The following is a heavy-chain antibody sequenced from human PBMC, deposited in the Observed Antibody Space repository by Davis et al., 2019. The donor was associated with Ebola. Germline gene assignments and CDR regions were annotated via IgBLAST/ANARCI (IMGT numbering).Heavy chain of an antibody. CDR2: IIPILGIA. Sequence: SVKVSCKASGGTFSSYAISWVRQAPGQGLEWMGGIIPILGIANYAQKFQGRVTITADESTSTAYMELSSLRSEDTAVYYCARDAGLSSPPYYFDYWGQGTLVTVSS. J-gene: IGHJ4*02. CDR3: ARDAGLSSPPYYFDY. V-gene: IGHV1-69*10. D-gene: IGHD3-16*02. CDR1: GGTFSSYA.